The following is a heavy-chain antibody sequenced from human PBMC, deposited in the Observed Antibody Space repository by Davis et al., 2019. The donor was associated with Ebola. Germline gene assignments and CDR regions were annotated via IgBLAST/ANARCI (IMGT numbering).Heavy chain of an antibody. D-gene: IGHD2-8*02. J-gene: IGHJ3*02. CDR3: ASLRRTITGMDDGFDI. V-gene: IGHV5-51*01. Sequence: GESLKISCKDSENTFSSHWIGWVRQMPGKGLEWMGIIYTGDSDTRYSPSFRGQATISADKSTKTAFLQWSRLKASDTAMYYCASLRRTITGMDDGFDIWGQGTKVTVSS. CDR2: IYTGDSDT. CDR1: ENTFSSHW.